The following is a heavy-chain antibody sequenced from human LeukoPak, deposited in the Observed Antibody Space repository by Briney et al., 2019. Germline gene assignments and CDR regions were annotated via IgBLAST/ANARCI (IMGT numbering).Heavy chain of an antibody. CDR3: ASEVGYCSSTSCYGMYYYYYGMDV. D-gene: IGHD2-2*01. CDR2: ISGSGGST. V-gene: IGHV3-23*01. Sequence: PGGSLRLSCAASGLTFSSYAMSWVRQAPGKGLEWVSAISGSGGSTYYADSVKGRFTISRDNSKNTLYLQMNSLRAEDTAVYYCASEVGYCSSTSCYGMYYYYYGMDVWGKGTTVTVSS. CDR1: GLTFSSYA. J-gene: IGHJ6*04.